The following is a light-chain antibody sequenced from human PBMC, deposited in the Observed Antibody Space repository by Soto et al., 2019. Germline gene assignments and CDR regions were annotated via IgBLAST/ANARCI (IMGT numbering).Light chain of an antibody. V-gene: IGKV1-39*01. CDR3: QQSYSTIT. Sequence: DIQMTQSPSSLSASVGARVTITCRASQSISSYLNWYHQKPGTAPNLLIYAASSLQSGVPSRFSGSGSGTDFTLTISSLQPEDFATDYCQQSYSTITFGQGTRLEIK. J-gene: IGKJ5*01. CDR1: QSISSY. CDR2: AAS.